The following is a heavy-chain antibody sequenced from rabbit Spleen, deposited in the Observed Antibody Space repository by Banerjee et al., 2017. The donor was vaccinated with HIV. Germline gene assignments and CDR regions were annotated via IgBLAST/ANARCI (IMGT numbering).Heavy chain of an antibody. D-gene: IGHD3-1*01. J-gene: IGHJ4*01. CDR3: VRDTWNFNL. Sequence: QQLVESGGGLVKPGASLTLTCKASGFSFNDDYVMCWVRQAPGKGLEWIGYIDPVFGSTYYASWVNGRFTISRHNAQNTLYLQLNSLTAADTATYFCVRDTWNFNLWGPGTLVTVS. CDR1: GFSFNDDY. CDR2: IDPVFGST. V-gene: IGHV1S7*01.